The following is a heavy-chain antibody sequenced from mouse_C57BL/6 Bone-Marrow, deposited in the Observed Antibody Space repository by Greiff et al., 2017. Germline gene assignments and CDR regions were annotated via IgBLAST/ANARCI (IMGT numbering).Heavy chain of an antibody. CDR2: IDPSDSYT. D-gene: IGHD4-1*01. V-gene: IGHV1-50*01. Sequence: QVQLQQPGAELVKPGASVKLSCKASGYTFTSYWMQWVKQRPGQVLEWIGEIDPSDSYTNYNQKFKGKATLTVDTSSSTAYMQLSSLTSEDSAVYYCASPGAWFAYWGQGTLVTVSA. J-gene: IGHJ3*01. CDR1: GYTFTSYW. CDR3: ASPGAWFAY.